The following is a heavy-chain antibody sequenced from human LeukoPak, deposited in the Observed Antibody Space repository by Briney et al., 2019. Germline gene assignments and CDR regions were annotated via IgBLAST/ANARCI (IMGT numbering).Heavy chain of an antibody. CDR2: INHSGST. D-gene: IGHD3-9*01. V-gene: IGHV4-34*01. J-gene: IGHJ6*03. CDR1: GGSFSGYY. Sequence: SETLSLTCAVYGGSFSGYYWTWIRQPPGKGLEWIGEINHSGSTNYNPSLKSRVTISVDTSKNQFSLKLSSVTAADTAVYYCARVHYDILTGYLKPYYYYYMDVWGKGTTVTVSS. CDR3: ARVHYDILTGYLKPYYYYYMDV.